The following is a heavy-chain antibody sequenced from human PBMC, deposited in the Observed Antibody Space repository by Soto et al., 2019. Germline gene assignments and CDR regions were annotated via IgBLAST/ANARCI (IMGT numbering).Heavy chain of an antibody. V-gene: IGHV3-48*01. Sequence: GGSLRLSCAASGFTFSSYSMNWVRQAPGKGLEWVSYISSSSSTIYYADSVKGRFTISRDNAKNSLYLQMNSLRAEDTAVYYCARDQAVAEFYYYYYMDVWGKGTTVTVSS. CDR2: ISSSSSTI. J-gene: IGHJ6*03. CDR3: ARDQAVAEFYYYYYMDV. D-gene: IGHD6-19*01. CDR1: GFTFSSYS.